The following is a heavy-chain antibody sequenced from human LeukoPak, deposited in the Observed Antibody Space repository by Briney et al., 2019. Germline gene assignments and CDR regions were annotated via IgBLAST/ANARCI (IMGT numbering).Heavy chain of an antibody. CDR2: IYYSGST. CDR1: GESISGFY. Sequence: SETLSLTCTVSGESISGFYWTWIRQPPGKGLEWIGYIYYSGSTNYNPSLKSRVTISVDTSKNQFSLKLSSVTAADTAVYYCARRRAVAVSVFDYWGQGTLVTVSS. V-gene: IGHV4-59*12. J-gene: IGHJ4*02. CDR3: ARRRAVAVSVFDY. D-gene: IGHD6-19*01.